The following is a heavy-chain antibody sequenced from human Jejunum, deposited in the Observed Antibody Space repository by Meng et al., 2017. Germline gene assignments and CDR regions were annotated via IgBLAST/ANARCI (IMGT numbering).Heavy chain of an antibody. CDR3: ARELISYAFDY. D-gene: IGHD1-26*01. V-gene: IGHV1-2*06. CDR2: INTRTGGT. Sequence: VAVVQVAAEVKEPGASVKVSCKASGYTFTDYYLHWVRQAPGQGLEWMGRINTRTGGTIYTQKFYGRVTMTRDTSISTAYMELSRLRSDDTAVYYCARELISYAFDYWGQGSLVTVSS. J-gene: IGHJ4*02. CDR1: GYTFTDYY.